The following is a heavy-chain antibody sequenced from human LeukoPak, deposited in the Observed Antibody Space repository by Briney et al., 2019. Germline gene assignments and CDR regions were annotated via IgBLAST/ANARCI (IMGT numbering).Heavy chain of an antibody. J-gene: IGHJ4*02. CDR1: GYSFTSYW. CDR3: ARRYCSSISCNPYFFDY. V-gene: IGHV5-51*01. CDR2: IYPGDSDT. D-gene: IGHD2-2*01. Sequence: GESLKISCKGSGYSFTSYWIGWVRQMPGKGLEWMGIIYPGDSDTRYSPSFQGQVTISADKSISTAYLQWSSLKASDTAMYYCARRYCSSISCNPYFFDYWGQGTPVTVSS.